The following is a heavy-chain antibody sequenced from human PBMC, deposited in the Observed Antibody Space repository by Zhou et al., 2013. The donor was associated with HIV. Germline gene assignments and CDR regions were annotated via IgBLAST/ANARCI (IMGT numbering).Heavy chain of an antibody. CDR3: ARDFVAVVAPFDY. V-gene: IGHV1-18*01. D-gene: IGHD2-15*01. Sequence: QSQLVQSGAELKRPGASVKVSCKASGYTFPNYGISWVRQAPGQGLEWMGWISGYNGNTNYAQKFQGRVTMTTDTSTSTAYMELRSLRSDDTAVYYCARDFVAVVAPFDYWGQGTLVTVSS. J-gene: IGHJ4*02. CDR2: ISGYNGNT. CDR1: GYTFPNYG.